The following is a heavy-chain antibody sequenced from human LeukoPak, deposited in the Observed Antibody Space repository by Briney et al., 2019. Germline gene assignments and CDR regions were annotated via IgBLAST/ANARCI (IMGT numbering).Heavy chain of an antibody. D-gene: IGHD4-17*01. CDR1: GYTFTSYG. CDR2: ITHYNGNT. J-gene: IGHJ4*02. CDR3: ARADYGDYTDYFDY. V-gene: IGHV1-18*01. Sequence: GASVKVSCKGSGYTFTSYGISWVGQAPGQGGEGMGLITHYNGNTNHAQQLQGRATMTTDTSTSTAYMELRSLRSDDTAVYYCARADYGDYTDYFDYWGQGTLVTVSS.